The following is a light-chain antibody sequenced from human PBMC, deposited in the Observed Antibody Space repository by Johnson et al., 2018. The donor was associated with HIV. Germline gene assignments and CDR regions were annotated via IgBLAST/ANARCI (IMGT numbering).Light chain of an antibody. CDR2: KND. CDR3: GTWDTRLSGGGV. V-gene: IGLV1-51*02. J-gene: IGLJ1*01. CDR1: SSTIGNNY. Sequence: HSVLTQPPSVSAAPGQKVAISCSGSSSTIGNNYVSWYQLLPGTAPKLLIYKNDKRPSGIPDRFSGSKSGTSATLGITGLPTGDEADYYCGTWDTRLSGGGVFGTGTTVTVL.